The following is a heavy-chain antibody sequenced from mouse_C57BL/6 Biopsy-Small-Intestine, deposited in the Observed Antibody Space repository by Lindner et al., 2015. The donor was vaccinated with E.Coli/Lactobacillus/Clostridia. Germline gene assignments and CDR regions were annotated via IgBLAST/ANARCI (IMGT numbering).Heavy chain of an antibody. CDR2: INTDTGNP. CDR1: GYTFTTYA. Sequence: VKVSCKASGYTFTTYAMIWVRQAPGQGLEWMGWINTDTGNPTYAQGFTGRFVFSLDTSVSTAYLQIRSLKAEDTAVYYCARYYDFRSGYGSYGMDVWGQGTTVTVSS. CDR3: ARYYDFRSGYGSYGMDV. D-gene: IGHD1-1*01. J-gene: IGHJ1*01. V-gene: IGHV9-3*01.